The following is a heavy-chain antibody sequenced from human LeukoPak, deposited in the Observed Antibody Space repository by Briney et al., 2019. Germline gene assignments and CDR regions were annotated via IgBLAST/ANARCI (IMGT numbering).Heavy chain of an antibody. J-gene: IGHJ2*01. V-gene: IGHV4-61*02. CDR3: ARSFRYYDSSGPPPDL. CDR2: IYTSGST. CDR1: GGSISSGSYY. Sequence: SETLSLTCTVSGGSISSGSYYWSWIRQPAGKGLEWIGRIYTSGSTNYNPSLKSRVTISVDTSKNQFSLKLSSVTAADTAVYYRARSFRYYDSSGPPPDLWGRGTLVTVSS. D-gene: IGHD3-22*01.